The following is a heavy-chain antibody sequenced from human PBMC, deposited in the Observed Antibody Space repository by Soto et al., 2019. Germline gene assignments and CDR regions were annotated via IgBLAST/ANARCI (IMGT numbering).Heavy chain of an antibody. CDR3: ARGGYYDSSGSRNYHYYGMNV. CDR2: ISAYDDNT. Sequence: ASVKVSCKASGYRFTSYGISWVRQAPGQGLEWLGWISAYDDNTKYAQTLQGRVSMSTDTSTNTARMELRSLRSDDTAMYYCARGGYYDSSGSRNYHYYGMNVWGQGTTVTVSS. V-gene: IGHV1-18*01. J-gene: IGHJ6*02. D-gene: IGHD3-22*01. CDR1: GYRFTSYG.